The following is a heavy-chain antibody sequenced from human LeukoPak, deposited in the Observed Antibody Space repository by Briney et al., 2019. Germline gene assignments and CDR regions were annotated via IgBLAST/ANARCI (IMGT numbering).Heavy chain of an antibody. CDR3: AKPDTAMVRGFDY. CDR2: ISGSGGST. CDR1: GFTFSSYA. J-gene: IGHJ4*02. V-gene: IGHV3-23*01. D-gene: IGHD5-18*01. Sequence: GGSLRLSCAASGFTFSSYAVSWVRQAPGKGLEWVSAISGSGGSTYYADSVKGRFTISRDNSKNTLYLQMNSLRAEDTAVYYCAKPDTAMVRGFDYWGQGTLVTVSS.